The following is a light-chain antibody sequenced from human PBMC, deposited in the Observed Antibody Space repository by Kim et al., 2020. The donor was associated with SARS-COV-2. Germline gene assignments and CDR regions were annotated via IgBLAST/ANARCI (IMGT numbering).Light chain of an antibody. CDR1: GASIARNY. J-gene: IGLJ2*01. CDR3: QSYDSNNHAV. CDR2: EDD. Sequence: KTVTSSDTGNGASIARNYVRWCQQRPGSAPTTVIYEDDRRPSGVPDRFSGSIDSSSNSASLTISGLKTEDEADYYCQSYDSNNHAVFGGGTQLTVL. V-gene: IGLV6-57*02.